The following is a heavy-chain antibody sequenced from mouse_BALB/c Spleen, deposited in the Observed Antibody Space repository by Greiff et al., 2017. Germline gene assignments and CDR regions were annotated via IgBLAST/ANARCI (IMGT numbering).Heavy chain of an antibody. J-gene: IGHJ2*01. CDR2: ISSGGSYT. V-gene: IGHV5-9-4*01. Sequence: VQLKESGGGLVKPGGSLKLSCAASGFTFGSYAMSWVRQSPEKRLEWVAEISSGGSYTYYPDTVTGRFTISRDNAKNTLYLEMSSLRSEDTAMYYCARRGEFHYFDYWGQGTTLTVSS. CDR3: ARRGEFHYFDY. CDR1: GFTFGSYA.